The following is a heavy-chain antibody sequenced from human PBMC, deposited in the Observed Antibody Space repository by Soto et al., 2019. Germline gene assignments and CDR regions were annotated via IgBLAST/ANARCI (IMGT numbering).Heavy chain of an antibody. CDR3: ARDRMLGTVTKGYYWFFAV. Sequence: QVQLQESGPGLVKPSQTLSLTCTVSGESISRGDYYWSWIRQHPGKGLEWIEYIYYSGSTYYNPSLKSRVTISVDSSKNQFSLKLSSVTAADTAVYYCARDRMLGTVTKGYYWFFAVCGRGTLVTVSS. D-gene: IGHD4-17*01. CDR1: GESISRGDYY. CDR2: IYYSGST. J-gene: IGHJ2*01. V-gene: IGHV4-31*03.